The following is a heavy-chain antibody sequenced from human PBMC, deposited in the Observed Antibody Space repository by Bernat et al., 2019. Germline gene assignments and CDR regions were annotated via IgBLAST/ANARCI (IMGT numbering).Heavy chain of an antibody. Sequence: QVQLQESGPGLVKPSETLSLTCTVSGGSISSYYWSWIRQPPGKGLEWIGYIYYSGSTNYNPPLKSRVTISVDTSKSQFSLKLSSVTAADTAVYYCARDDYGDTDAFDIWGQGTMVTVSS. V-gene: IGHV4-59*01. CDR2: IYYSGST. D-gene: IGHD4-17*01. CDR1: GGSISSYY. CDR3: ARDDYGDTDAFDI. J-gene: IGHJ3*02.